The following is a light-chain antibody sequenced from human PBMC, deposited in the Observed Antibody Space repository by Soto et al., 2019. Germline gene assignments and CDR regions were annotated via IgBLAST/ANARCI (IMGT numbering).Light chain of an antibody. Sequence: QSALPQPASVSGSPGQSITISCTGTRSDVGGYNYVSWYQQHPGKAPKLMIYEVSNRPSGVSNRFSGSKSGNTASLTISGLQAEDEADYYCSSYTSSSTYVVFGGGTKLTVL. V-gene: IGLV2-14*01. CDR3: SSYTSSSTYVV. CDR2: EVS. CDR1: RSDVGGYNY. J-gene: IGLJ2*01.